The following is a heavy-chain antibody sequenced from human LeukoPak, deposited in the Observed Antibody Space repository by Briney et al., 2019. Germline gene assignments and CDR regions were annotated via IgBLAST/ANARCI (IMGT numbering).Heavy chain of an antibody. D-gene: IGHD4-17*01. Sequence: GSLRLSCAASGFTFSSYAMHWVRQAPGKGLEWVAVISYDGSNKYYADSVKGRFTISRDNSKNTLYLLMNSLRAEDTAVYYCAREDGDQDAFDIWGQGTMVTVSS. CDR1: GFTFSSYA. CDR2: ISYDGSNK. CDR3: AREDGDQDAFDI. V-gene: IGHV3-30*04. J-gene: IGHJ3*02.